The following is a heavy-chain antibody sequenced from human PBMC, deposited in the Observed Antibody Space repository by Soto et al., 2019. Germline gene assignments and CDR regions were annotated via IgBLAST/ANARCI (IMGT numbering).Heavy chain of an antibody. D-gene: IGHD3-22*01. V-gene: IGHV3-33*01. CDR1: GFTFSSYG. Sequence: QVQLVESGGGVVQPGRSLRLSCAASGFTFSSYGMHWVRQAPGKGLEWVAVIWHDGSNKYYADSVKGRFTISRDNSKNTLYLHMKSLRAEDTAVYYCARDRALFYDSSGYYLGYWGQGTLVTVSS. CDR3: ARDRALFYDSSGYYLGY. J-gene: IGHJ4*02. CDR2: IWHDGSNK.